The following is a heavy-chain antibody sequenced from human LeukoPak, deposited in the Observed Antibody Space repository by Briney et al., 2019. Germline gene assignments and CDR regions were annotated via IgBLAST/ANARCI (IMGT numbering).Heavy chain of an antibody. CDR3: ARDPGNGLDYYYYGMDV. CDR1: GFTFSSYA. D-gene: IGHD4-17*01. Sequence: GGSLRLSCAASGFTFSSYAMHWVRQAPGKGLEWVAVISYDGSNKYYADSVKGRFTSSRDNSKNTLYLQMNSLRAEDTAVYYCARDPGNGLDYYYYGMDVWGKGTTVTVSS. V-gene: IGHV3-30*04. J-gene: IGHJ6*04. CDR2: ISYDGSNK.